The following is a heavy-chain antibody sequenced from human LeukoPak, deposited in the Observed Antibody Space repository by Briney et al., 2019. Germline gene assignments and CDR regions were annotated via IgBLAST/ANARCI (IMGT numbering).Heavy chain of an antibody. J-gene: IGHJ4*02. Sequence: PGGSLRLSCAASGFTFDDYTMHWVRHAPGKGLVWGLGISWNSGSIGYADSVRGRFTISRDNAKNSLYLQMSSLRAEDTGVYYCATTLNIATPGHLWGQGALVTVSS. CDR2: ISWNSGSI. CDR1: GFTFDDYT. V-gene: IGHV3-9*01. CDR3: ATTLNIATPGHL. D-gene: IGHD6-13*01.